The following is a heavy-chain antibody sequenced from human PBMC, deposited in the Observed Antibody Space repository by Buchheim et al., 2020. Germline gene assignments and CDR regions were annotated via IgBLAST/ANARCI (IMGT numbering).Heavy chain of an antibody. CDR3: ARDPTHYDILTGYSAYYGMDV. Sequence: QLQLQESGPGLVKPSETLSLTCTVSGGSISSSSYYWGWIRQPPGKGLEWIGSIYYSGSTYYNPSLKSRVTISVDTSQNQFSLKLSSVTAADTAVYYCARDPTHYDILTGYSAYYGMDVWGQGTT. J-gene: IGHJ6*02. V-gene: IGHV4-39*07. D-gene: IGHD3-9*01. CDR1: GGSISSSSYY. CDR2: IYYSGST.